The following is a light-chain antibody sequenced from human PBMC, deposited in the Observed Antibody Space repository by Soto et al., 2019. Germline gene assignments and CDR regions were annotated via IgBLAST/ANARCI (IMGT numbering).Light chain of an antibody. Sequence: EIVMTQSPATLCVSPGERATLSCRASESVSSSLAWYQQKPGQAPRLLIYGASTRATGIPARFSGSGSGTEFTLTISSLQSEDFAVYYCQHYNNWPPWTFGQGTKVDI. V-gene: IGKV3-15*01. J-gene: IGKJ1*01. CDR3: QHYNNWPPWT. CDR2: GAS. CDR1: ESVSSS.